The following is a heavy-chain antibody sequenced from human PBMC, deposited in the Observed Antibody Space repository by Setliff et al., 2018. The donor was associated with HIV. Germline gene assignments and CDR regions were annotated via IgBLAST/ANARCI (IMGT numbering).Heavy chain of an antibody. CDR1: GYTLSELT. V-gene: IGHV1-24*01. J-gene: IGHJ4*02. CDR3: ATAKEHWLSEGGFDY. D-gene: IGHD6-19*01. Sequence: ASVKVSCKVSGYTLSELTMHWVRQAPGKGLEWMGRFDPEDGDTLYAQRLQGRVIMTEDSSTDTAYMELSSLPSDDTAVYYCATAKEHWLSEGGFDYWGQGTLVTVSS. CDR2: FDPEDGDT.